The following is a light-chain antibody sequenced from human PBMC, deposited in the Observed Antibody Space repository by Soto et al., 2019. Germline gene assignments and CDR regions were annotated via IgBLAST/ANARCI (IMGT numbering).Light chain of an antibody. CDR2: DVN. CDR1: SSDLGSYNR. V-gene: IGLV2-18*01. J-gene: IGLJ1*01. Sequence: QPALNQPPSVYGSPGQSVTISCTGISSDLGSYNRVSWYQQTPGTAPKTIIYDVNNRPSGVPDRFSGSKSGGTASLTISGLQAEDEADYYCSLYTSRSTYVFGTGTKVT. CDR3: SLYTSRSTYV.